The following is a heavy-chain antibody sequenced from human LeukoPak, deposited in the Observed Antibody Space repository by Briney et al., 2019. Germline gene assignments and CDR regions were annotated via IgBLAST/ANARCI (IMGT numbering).Heavy chain of an antibody. CDR1: GGSFSGYY. Sequence: SETLSLTCAVYGGSFSGYYWSWIRQPPGKGLEWIGEINHSGSTNYNPSLKSRVTISVDTSKNQFSLKLSSVTAADTAVYYCARVVPAAIYMDVWGKGTTVTVSS. CDR3: ARVVPAAIYMDV. V-gene: IGHV4-34*01. D-gene: IGHD2-2*01. CDR2: INHSGST. J-gene: IGHJ6*03.